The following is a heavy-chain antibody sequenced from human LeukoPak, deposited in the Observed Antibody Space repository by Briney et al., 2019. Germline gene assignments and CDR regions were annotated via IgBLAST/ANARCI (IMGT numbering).Heavy chain of an antibody. CDR3: ARDERDSYGYLY. CDR2: ILPDGSQK. D-gene: IGHD5-18*01. V-gene: IGHV3-7*01. J-gene: IGHJ4*02. Sequence: GGSLRLSCVASDFTFDFYWMTWVRQAPGKGLEWLANILPDGSQKYYVDSVKGRFTISRDNAKNSLYLQMNSLRAEDTAVYYCARDERDSYGYLYWGQGTLVTVSS. CDR1: DFTFDFYW.